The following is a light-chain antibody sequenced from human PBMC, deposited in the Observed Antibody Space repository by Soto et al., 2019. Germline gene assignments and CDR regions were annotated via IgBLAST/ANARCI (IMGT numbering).Light chain of an antibody. V-gene: IGKV2D-29*01. CDR1: QRLLHSDGKAY. J-gene: IGKJ4*01. CDR2: DVS. CDR3: MQSVELPLT. Sequence: EIVLTQTPLSLSDTPGQPASISCKSSQRLLHSDGKAYLYWYLQRPGQPPQLLIYDVSKRFSGVPDRFSGSGSGTDFALKISRVEAEDVGVYYCMQSVELPLTFGGGTKVEIK.